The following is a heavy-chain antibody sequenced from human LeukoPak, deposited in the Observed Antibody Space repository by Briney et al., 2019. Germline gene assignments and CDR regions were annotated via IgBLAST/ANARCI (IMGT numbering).Heavy chain of an antibody. Sequence: ASVKVSCNASGYTFTSYSIHWEQQAPGQGLEWMGIINPSGGSTSYAQKFQGRVTMTRDTSTSTVYMELSSLRSEDTAVYYCEREAGTAMARFDYWGQGTLVTVSS. CDR2: INPSGGST. J-gene: IGHJ4*02. CDR1: GYTFTSYS. V-gene: IGHV1-46*01. D-gene: IGHD5-18*01. CDR3: EREAGTAMARFDY.